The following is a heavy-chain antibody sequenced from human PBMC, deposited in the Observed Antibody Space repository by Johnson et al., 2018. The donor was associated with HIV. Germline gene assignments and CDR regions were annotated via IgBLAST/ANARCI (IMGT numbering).Heavy chain of an antibody. D-gene: IGHD3-22*01. Sequence: QVQLVESGGGVVQPGRSLRLSCVASGFTFSSYAMHWVRQAPGKGLEWVAVISYDGTNKNYADSVKGRFTISRDNSKNTLYLQMSSLRAEDTAVYYCARSNSISMIVLVTGGAFDIWGQGTMVTVSS. CDR1: GFTFSSYA. J-gene: IGHJ3*02. CDR2: ISYDGTNK. CDR3: ARSNSISMIVLVTGGAFDI. V-gene: IGHV3-30-3*01.